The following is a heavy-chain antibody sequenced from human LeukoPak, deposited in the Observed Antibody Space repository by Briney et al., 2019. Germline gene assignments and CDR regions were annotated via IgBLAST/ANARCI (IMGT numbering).Heavy chain of an antibody. CDR2: IWYDGSNK. Sequence: PGGSLRLSCAASEFTFSNSGMHWVRQAPGKGLEWVAVIWYDGSNKYYADSVKGRFTISRDNSKNTLYLQMNSLRAEDTAVYYCATALTMVRGVIPGEADAFDIWGQGTMVTVSS. CDR3: ATALTMVRGVIPGEADAFDI. D-gene: IGHD3-10*01. V-gene: IGHV3-33*01. CDR1: EFTFSNSG. J-gene: IGHJ3*02.